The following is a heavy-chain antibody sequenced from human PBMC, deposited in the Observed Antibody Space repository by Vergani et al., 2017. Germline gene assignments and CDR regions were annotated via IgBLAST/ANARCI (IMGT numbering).Heavy chain of an antibody. CDR3: ARMGSYXEGDAFRIRYFDS. J-gene: IGHJ4*02. CDR2: IYSTGST. Sequence: QVQLQESGPGLVKPSQTLSLTCSVSGDSISSGVYYWNWIRQHPGKGLEWIGYIYSTGSTDHNPSLRRRINMSVHTSKNQFSLKLNSVTAADTAMYYCARMGSYXEGDAFRIRYFDSWGPGILVTVSS. CDR1: GDSISSGVYY. D-gene: IGHD3-16*01. V-gene: IGHV4-31*03.